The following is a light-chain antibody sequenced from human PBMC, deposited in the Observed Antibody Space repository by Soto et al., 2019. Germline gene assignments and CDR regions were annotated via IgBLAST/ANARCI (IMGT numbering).Light chain of an antibody. CDR1: QSVSSN. J-gene: IGKJ1*01. Sequence: ELVMTQSPATLYVSPGERATLSCRASQSVSSNLAWYQQKPGQAPRLLIYGASTRATGIPARFSGSGSGTEFTLTISSLQSEDFAVYYCQQYNNWLPWTFGQGTKVEIK. CDR3: QQYNNWLPWT. CDR2: GAS. V-gene: IGKV3-15*01.